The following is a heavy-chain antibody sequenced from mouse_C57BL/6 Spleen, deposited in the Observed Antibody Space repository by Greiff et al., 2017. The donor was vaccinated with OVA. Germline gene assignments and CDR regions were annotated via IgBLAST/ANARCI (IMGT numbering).Heavy chain of an antibody. Sequence: EVKLMESGGGLVKPGGSLKLSCAASGFTFSDYGMHWVRQAPEKGLEWVAYISSGSSTIYYADTVKGRFTISRDNAKNTLFLQMTSLRSEDTAMYYCARLGPGAMDYWGQGTSVTVSS. CDR3: ARLGPGAMDY. J-gene: IGHJ4*01. CDR1: GFTFSDYG. V-gene: IGHV5-17*01. D-gene: IGHD4-1*01. CDR2: ISSGSSTI.